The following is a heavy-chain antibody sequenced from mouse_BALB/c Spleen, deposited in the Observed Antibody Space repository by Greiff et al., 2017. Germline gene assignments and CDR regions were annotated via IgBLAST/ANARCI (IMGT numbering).Heavy chain of an antibody. V-gene: IGHV5-4*02. J-gene: IGHJ2*01. CDR3: ARDRYDY. CDR1: GFTFSDYY. CDR2: ISDGGSYT. Sequence: EVNLVESGGGLVKPGGSLKLSCAASGFTFSDYYMYWVRQTPEKRLEWVATISDGGSYTYYSDSVKGRFTISRDNAKNNLYLQMSSLKSEDTAMYYCARDRYDYWGQGTTLTVSS. D-gene: IGHD2-14*01.